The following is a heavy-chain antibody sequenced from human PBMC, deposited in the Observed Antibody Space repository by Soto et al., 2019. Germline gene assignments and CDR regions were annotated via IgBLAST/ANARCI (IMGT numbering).Heavy chain of an antibody. CDR2: LSWNGVTI. CDR1: GFTFDDYA. V-gene: IGHV3-9*01. Sequence: EVQLVESGGGLVQPGRSLRLSCAASGFTFDDYAMHWVRQVPGKGLQWVSGLSWNGVTIGYAASVKGRFTISRDNAKKSLYLQMNGVRPDDTALYYCADSRAYDSSDYLGFHYGIDVWGLGNTVTVS. CDR3: ADSRAYDSSDYLGFHYGIDV. D-gene: IGHD3-22*01. J-gene: IGHJ6*02.